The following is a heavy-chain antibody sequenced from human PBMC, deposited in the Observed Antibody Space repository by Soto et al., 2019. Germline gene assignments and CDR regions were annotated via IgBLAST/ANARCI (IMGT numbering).Heavy chain of an antibody. CDR3: ARETLGYCSGGSCHYYFDY. Sequence: SETLSLTCTVSGGSISSYYWSWIRQPPGKGLEWIGYIYYSGSTNYNPSLKSRVTISVDTSKNQFSLKLSSVTAADTAVYYCARETLGYCSGGSCHYYFDYWGQGTRVTVS. J-gene: IGHJ4*02. CDR2: IYYSGST. CDR1: GGSISSYY. V-gene: IGHV4-59*01. D-gene: IGHD2-15*01.